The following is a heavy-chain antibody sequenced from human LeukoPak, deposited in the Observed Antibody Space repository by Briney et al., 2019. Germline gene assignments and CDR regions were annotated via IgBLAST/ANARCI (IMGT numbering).Heavy chain of an antibody. CDR3: ARDHFRVGCSTTSCYGVDP. CDR2: IYNSGST. D-gene: IGHD2-2*01. J-gene: IGHJ5*02. V-gene: IGHV4-4*07. Sequence: SETLSLTCTVSGGSISSYYWSWIRQPAGKGLEWIGRIYNSGSTTYNPSLKSRVTMSVDTSKNQFSLKLSSVTAADTAVYYCARDHFRVGCSTTSCYGVDPWGQGTLVTVSS. CDR1: GGSISSYY.